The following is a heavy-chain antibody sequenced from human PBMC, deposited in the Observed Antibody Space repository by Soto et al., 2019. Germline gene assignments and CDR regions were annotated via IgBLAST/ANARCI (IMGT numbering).Heavy chain of an antibody. CDR2: INHSGST. J-gene: IGHJ6*02. Sequence: PSETLSLTCAVYGGSFSGYYWSWIRQPPGKGLEWIGEINHSGSTNYNPSLKSRVTISVDTSKNQFSLKLSSVTAADTAVYYCARVYDYVWGSYRLYPYYYGMDVWGQGTTVT. CDR1: GGSFSGYY. D-gene: IGHD3-16*02. CDR3: ARVYDYVWGSYRLYPYYYGMDV. V-gene: IGHV4-34*01.